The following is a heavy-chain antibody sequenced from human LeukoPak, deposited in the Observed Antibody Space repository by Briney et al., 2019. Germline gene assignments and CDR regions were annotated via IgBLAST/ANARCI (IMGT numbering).Heavy chain of an antibody. D-gene: IGHD3-3*01. CDR2: ISSSSTYI. Sequence: GGSLRLSCAASGFTFSNYNMNWVRQAPGKGLEWVSSISSSSTYIYYADSVQGRFTISRDNAKNSLYLQMNSLRAEDTAVYYCARGSEWSNGVSDCWGQGTLVTVSS. CDR3: ARGSEWSNGVSDC. CDR1: GFTFSNYN. J-gene: IGHJ4*02. V-gene: IGHV3-21*01.